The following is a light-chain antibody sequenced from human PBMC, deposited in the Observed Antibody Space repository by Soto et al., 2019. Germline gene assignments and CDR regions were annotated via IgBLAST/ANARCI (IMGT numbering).Light chain of an antibody. CDR3: SSYTSSSSGV. CDR2: EVS. Sequence: QSALTQPASVSGSPGQSITISCTGTSSDVGYYNYVSWYQQHPGKAPKLMIYEVSNRPSGVSNRFSGSKSGNTASLTISGLQAEDEADYYCSSYTSSSSGVFGTGTKLTVL. J-gene: IGLJ1*01. V-gene: IGLV2-14*01. CDR1: SSDVGYYNY.